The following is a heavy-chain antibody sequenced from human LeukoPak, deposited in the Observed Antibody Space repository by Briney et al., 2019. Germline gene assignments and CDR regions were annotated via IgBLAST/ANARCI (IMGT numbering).Heavy chain of an antibody. CDR3: ARDLKPFFGWERSNNAFDI. CDR1: GGSISSSNW. CDR2: IYHSGST. V-gene: IGHV4-4*02. D-gene: IGHD1-26*01. Sequence: SGTLSLTCAVSGGSISSSNWWSWVRQPPGKGLEWIGEIYHSGSTNYNPSLKSRVTISVDKSKNQFSLKLSSVTAADTAVYYCARDLKPFFGWERSNNAFDIWGQGTMVTVSS. J-gene: IGHJ3*02.